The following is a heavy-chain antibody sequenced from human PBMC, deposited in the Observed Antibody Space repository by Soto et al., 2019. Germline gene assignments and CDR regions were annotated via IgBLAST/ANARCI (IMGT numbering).Heavy chain of an antibody. D-gene: IGHD2-8*02. CDR2: ILVDGRT. CDR1: GFNCGIYY. J-gene: IGHJ3*02. CDR3: AKATATGGGAFDI. Sequence: RGSQSLSSAASGFNCGIYYMILVRQAPGKGLEWVSTILVDGRTFYVDSVKGRFTISRDSSQNTVYLQMNSLTAGDTALYYCAKATATGGGAFDICGQGTMVTGSS. V-gene: IGHV3-23*01.